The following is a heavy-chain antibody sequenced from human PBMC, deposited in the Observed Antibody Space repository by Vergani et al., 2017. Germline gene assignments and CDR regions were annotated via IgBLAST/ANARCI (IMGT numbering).Heavy chain of an antibody. CDR1: KFTFSSYG. D-gene: IGHD3/OR15-3a*01. V-gene: IGHV3-73*01. CDR3: FYDFWAGYDSGDV. J-gene: IGHJ6*04. CDR2: IRDKAYNYAT. Sequence: VQLVESGGGVVQPGGSLRLSCAASKFTFSSYGMHWVRQAPGKGLEWIGRIRDKAYNYATVYAVSVKGRFTISRDDSKKTAYLQMNGLTTEDTAVYYCFYDFWAGYDSGDVWGKGTTVTVSS.